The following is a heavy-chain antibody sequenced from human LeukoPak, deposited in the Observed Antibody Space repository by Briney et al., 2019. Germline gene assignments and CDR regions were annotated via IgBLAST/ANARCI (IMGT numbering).Heavy chain of an antibody. CDR2: IYYSGTT. Sequence: KPSETLSLTCTVSGGSISSYYWSWIRQPPGKGLEWIGYIYYSGTTNYNPSLKSRVTISVDTSKNQFSLKLSSVTAADTAVYYCARGGPAPVDYWGQGTLVTVSS. V-gene: IGHV4-59*12. D-gene: IGHD2-2*01. CDR3: ARGGPAPVDY. J-gene: IGHJ4*02. CDR1: GGSISSYY.